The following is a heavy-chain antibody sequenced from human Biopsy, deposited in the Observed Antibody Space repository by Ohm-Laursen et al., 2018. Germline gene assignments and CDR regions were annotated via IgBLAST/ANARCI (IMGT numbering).Heavy chain of an antibody. CDR2: VGGGGRLTDHT. D-gene: IGHD5-18*01. CDR3: ARNVRGYNYGLLEY. CDR1: GFTFKDYA. V-gene: IGHV3-23*01. Sequence: SLRLSCAASGFTFKDYAVNWIRQTPEKGLEWVSVVGGGGRLTDHTDFADSVRGRFTISRDNSKNKLYLDMINLRAEDTAIYYCARNVRGYNYGLLEYWGQGVMVTVSS. J-gene: IGHJ4*02.